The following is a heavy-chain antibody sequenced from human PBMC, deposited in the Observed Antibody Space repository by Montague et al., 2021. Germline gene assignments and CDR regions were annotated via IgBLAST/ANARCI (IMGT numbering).Heavy chain of an antibody. CDR2: MFYGGAT. CDR3: AKQDYFVSGTSYKGFDP. J-gene: IGHJ5*02. Sequence: SETLSLTCTVSSGSIFHAHWSWVRQPPGKGLEWLGSMFYGGATSXNPSLKSRVTMSIDTSTNQFSLKLSFVTAADTAVYYCAKQDYFVSGTSYKGFDPWGPGILVTVSS. V-gene: IGHV4-59*08. CDR1: SGSIFHAH. D-gene: IGHD3-10*01.